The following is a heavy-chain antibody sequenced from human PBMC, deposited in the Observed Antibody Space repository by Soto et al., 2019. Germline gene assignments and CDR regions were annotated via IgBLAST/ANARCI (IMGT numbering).Heavy chain of an antibody. D-gene: IGHD6-13*01. V-gene: IGHV3-11*01. Sequence: PGGSLRLSCAASGFTFSDYYMSWIRQAPGKGLEWVSYISSSGSTIYYADSVKGRFTISRDNAKNSLYLQMNSLRAEDTAVYYCARSPYSSSWYAYFDYWGPGTLVTVSS. J-gene: IGHJ4*02. CDR1: GFTFSDYY. CDR3: ARSPYSSSWYAYFDY. CDR2: ISSSGSTI.